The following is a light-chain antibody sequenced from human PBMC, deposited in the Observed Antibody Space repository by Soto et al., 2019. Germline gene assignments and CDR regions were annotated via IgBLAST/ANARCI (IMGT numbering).Light chain of an antibody. V-gene: IGKV3D-15*01. CDR2: DAS. CDR1: QSVSSN. Sequence: EIVLTQSPGTLSLSPGERATLSCRASQSVSSNLAWYQQKRGQAPRLLIYDASNRATGIPARFSGSGSGTEFTLNISSLQSEDFAVYYCQQYNNWPPTFGQGTKVDIK. CDR3: QQYNNWPPT. J-gene: IGKJ1*01.